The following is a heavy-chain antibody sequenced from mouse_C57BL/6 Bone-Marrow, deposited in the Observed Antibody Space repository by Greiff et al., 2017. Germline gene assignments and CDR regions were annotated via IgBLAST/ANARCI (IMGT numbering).Heavy chain of an antibody. Sequence: EVHLVESGGGLVQPKGSLKLSCAASGFSFNTYAMNWVRQAPGKGLEWVARIRSKSNNYATYYADSVKDRFTISRDDSESMLYLQMNNLKTEDTAMYYCVRPHYYYGSWFAYWGQGTLVTVSA. CDR1: GFSFNTYA. CDR3: VRPHYYYGSWFAY. V-gene: IGHV10-1*01. J-gene: IGHJ3*01. CDR2: IRSKSNNYAT. D-gene: IGHD1-1*01.